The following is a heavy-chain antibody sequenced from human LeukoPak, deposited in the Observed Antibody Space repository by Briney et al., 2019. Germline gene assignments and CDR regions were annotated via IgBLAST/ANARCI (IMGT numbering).Heavy chain of an antibody. Sequence: ASVKVSCKASGYTFTSYGISWVRQAPGQGLEWMGWISAYNGNTNYAQKLQGRVTMTTDTYTSTAYMELRSLRSDDTAIYYCARESHETREDYWGQGTLVTVSS. CDR1: GYTFTSYG. V-gene: IGHV1-18*01. J-gene: IGHJ4*02. D-gene: IGHD1-1*01. CDR3: ARESHETREDY. CDR2: ISAYNGNT.